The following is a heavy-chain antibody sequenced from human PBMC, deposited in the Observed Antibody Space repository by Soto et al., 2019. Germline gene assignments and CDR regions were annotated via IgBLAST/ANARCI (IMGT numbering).Heavy chain of an antibody. D-gene: IGHD2-15*01. CDR1: GGSISSYY. V-gene: IGHV4-59*12. CDR2: IYYSGST. Sequence: PSETLSLTCTVSGGSISSYYWSWIRQPPGKGLEWIGYIYYSGSTNYNPSLKSRVTISLDTSKNQFSLKLGSVTAADTAVYYCARGGYCSGGSCYWFDPWGQGTLVTVSS. CDR3: ARGGYCSGGSCYWFDP. J-gene: IGHJ5*02.